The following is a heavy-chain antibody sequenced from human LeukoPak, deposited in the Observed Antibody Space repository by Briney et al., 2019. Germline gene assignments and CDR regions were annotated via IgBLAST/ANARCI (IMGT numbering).Heavy chain of an antibody. CDR1: GYTFTNYG. V-gene: IGHV1-18*01. CDR3: ARDWDYYDSSGYYHYFDY. Sequence: ASVKVSCKASGYTFTNYGISWVRQAPGQGLEWMGWISAYNGNTNYAQKLQGRVTMTTDTSTSTAYMELRSLRSDDTAVYYCARDWDYYDSSGYYHYFDYWGQGTLVTVSS. CDR2: ISAYNGNT. J-gene: IGHJ4*02. D-gene: IGHD3-22*01.